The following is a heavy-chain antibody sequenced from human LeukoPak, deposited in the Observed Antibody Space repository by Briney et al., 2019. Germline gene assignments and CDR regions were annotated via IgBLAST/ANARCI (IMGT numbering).Heavy chain of an antibody. D-gene: IGHD3-16*01. CDR1: GFTFSSYG. CDR2: IKQDGSEK. CDR3: ARSEYDYVLVHY. V-gene: IGHV3-7*01. J-gene: IGHJ4*02. Sequence: GGSLRLSCVASGFTFSSYGMIWVRQAPGEGLEWVANIKQDGSEKYYVDSVKGRFTISRDNAKNSLYLQMNSLRAEDTAVYYCARSEYDYVLVHYWGQGTLVTVSS.